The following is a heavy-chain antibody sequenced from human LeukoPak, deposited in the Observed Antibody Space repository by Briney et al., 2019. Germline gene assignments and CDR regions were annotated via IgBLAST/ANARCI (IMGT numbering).Heavy chain of an antibody. J-gene: IGHJ4*02. D-gene: IGHD6-19*01. CDR3: ARDPVAGHFDY. Sequence: GXXLRLSCAASGFTFSSYSMNWVRQAPGKGLEWVSSISSSSSYIYYADSVKGRFTISRDNAKNSLYLQMNSLRAEDTAVYYCARDPVAGHFDYWGQGTLVTVSS. CDR2: ISSSSSYI. V-gene: IGHV3-21*01. CDR1: GFTFSSYS.